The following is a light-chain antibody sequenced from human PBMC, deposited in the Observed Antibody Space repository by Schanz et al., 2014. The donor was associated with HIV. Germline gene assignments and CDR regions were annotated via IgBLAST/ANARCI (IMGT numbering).Light chain of an antibody. Sequence: EIVLTQSPGTLSLSPGERATLSCRASQSVRSSYLAWFQQKPGQAPRLLIYGASSRATGIPDRFSGSGSGTDFTLTISRLEPEDFAVFYCQQYGSSPITFGQGTRLDIK. CDR2: GAS. V-gene: IGKV3-20*01. J-gene: IGKJ5*01. CDR1: QSVRSSY. CDR3: QQYGSSPIT.